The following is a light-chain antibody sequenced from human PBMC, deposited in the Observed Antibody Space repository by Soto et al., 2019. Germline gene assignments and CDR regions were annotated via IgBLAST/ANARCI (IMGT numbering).Light chain of an antibody. CDR1: QSILYIYNNKNN. V-gene: IGKV4-1*01. Sequence: DIVMTQSPDSLAVSLGERATIHCKSSQSILYIYNNKNNLAWYQQRPGQPPQLXVYGASTRKSGVPDRFSGSGSGTDFTLSSSSLQAEDLAVYYCQQYYSTPRTFGQGTKVDI. J-gene: IGKJ1*01. CDR2: GAS. CDR3: QQYYSTPRT.